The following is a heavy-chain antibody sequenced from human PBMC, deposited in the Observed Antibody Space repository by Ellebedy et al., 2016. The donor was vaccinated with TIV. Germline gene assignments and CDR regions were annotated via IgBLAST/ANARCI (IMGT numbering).Heavy chain of an antibody. CDR1: GFSFRSYW. V-gene: IGHV3-7*01. D-gene: IGHD4-17*01. J-gene: IGHJ5*02. Sequence: GESLKISCAASGFSFRSYWMSWVRQAPGKGLEWVANIRDDSEKYYVDSVKGRFTISRDNSENSLYLQMHNLRADDTAVYFCARRGSYGDYAVQVNPWFDPWGQGTLVTVSS. CDR2: IRDDSEK. CDR3: ARRGSYGDYAVQVNPWFDP.